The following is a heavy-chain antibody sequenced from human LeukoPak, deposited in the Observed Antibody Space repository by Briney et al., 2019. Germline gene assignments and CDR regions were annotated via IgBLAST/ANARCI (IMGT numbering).Heavy chain of an antibody. J-gene: IGHJ4*02. CDR1: GYSISSGFY. CDR3: GTGDSYGSGY. CDR2: INHSGST. V-gene: IGHV4-34*01. Sequence: SETLSLTCAVSGYSISSGFYWSWIRQPPGKGLEWIGEINHSGSTNYNPSLKSRVTISVDTSKNQFSLKLSSVTAADTAVYYCGTGDSYGSGYWGQGTLVTVSS. D-gene: IGHD3-10*01.